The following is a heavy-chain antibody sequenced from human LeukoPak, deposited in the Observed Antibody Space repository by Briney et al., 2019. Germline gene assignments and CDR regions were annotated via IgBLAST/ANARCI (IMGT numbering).Heavy chain of an antibody. CDR2: IIPIFGTA. CDR1: GGTFSSYA. CDR3: ASSSWYVGGVIVIPLYY. D-gene: IGHD3-16*02. V-gene: IGHV1-69*13. J-gene: IGHJ4*02. Sequence: SVKVSCKASGGTFSSYAISWVRQAPGQGLEWMGGIIPIFGTANYAQKFQGRVTITADESTSTAYMELSSLRSEDTAVYYCASSSWYVGGVIVIPLYYWGQGTLVTVSS.